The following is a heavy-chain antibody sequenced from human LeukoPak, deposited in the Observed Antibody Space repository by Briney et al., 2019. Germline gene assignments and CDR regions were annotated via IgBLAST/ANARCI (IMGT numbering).Heavy chain of an antibody. D-gene: IGHD5-12*01. Sequence: SETLSLTCTVSGGSLSSADSYWSWIRQPPGKGLEWIGHIFYSGNSYYNPSLKSRLTISVDTSKNQFSLKLSSVTAADTAMYYCARLGYNDYVNYWGQGTLVTVSS. CDR3: ARLGYNDYVNY. J-gene: IGHJ4*02. CDR1: GGSLSSADSY. V-gene: IGHV4-30-4*01. CDR2: IFYSGNS.